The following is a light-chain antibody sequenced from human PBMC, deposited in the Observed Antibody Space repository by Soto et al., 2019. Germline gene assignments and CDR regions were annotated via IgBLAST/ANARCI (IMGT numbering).Light chain of an antibody. CDR2: DVS. V-gene: IGLV2-14*03. CDR3: NSYTRSNTRV. J-gene: IGLJ1*01. CDR1: TSDVGGYNY. Sequence: QSVLTQPASVSGSPGQSITISCTGTTSDVGGYNYVSWYQQHPGKAPKLMIYDVSNRPSGVSPRFSGSKSGNTASLTISGLQAEDEADYYCNSYTRSNTRVFGTGTKLTVL.